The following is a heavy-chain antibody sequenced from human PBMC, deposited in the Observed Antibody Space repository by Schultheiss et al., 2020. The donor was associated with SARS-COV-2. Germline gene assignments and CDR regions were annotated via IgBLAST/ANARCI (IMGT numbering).Heavy chain of an antibody. CDR1: GGSISSYY. CDR3: ARQAGELWWYGVRPGYFDY. D-gene: IGHD5-18*01. V-gene: IGHV4-59*08. CDR2: IYYSGST. J-gene: IGHJ4*02. Sequence: SETLSLTCTVSGGSISSYYWSWIRQPPGKGLEWIGYIYYSGSTNYNPSLKSRVTISVDTSKNQFSLQLSSVTAADTAVYYCARQAGELWWYGVRPGYFDYWGQGTLVPVAS.